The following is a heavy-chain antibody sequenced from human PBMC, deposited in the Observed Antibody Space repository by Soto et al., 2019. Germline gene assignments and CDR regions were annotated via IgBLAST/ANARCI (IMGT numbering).Heavy chain of an antibody. V-gene: IGHV4-34*01. D-gene: IGHD2-2*01. CDR2: INHSGST. CDR1: VGSFSGYY. Sequence: SETLSLTCSVYVGSFSGYYWSWIRQPPGKGLEWIGEINHSGSTNCNPSLKSRVTISVDTSKNQFSLKLSSVTAADTAVYYCARLPFSSYYGMDVWGQGTTVTV. CDR3: ARLPFSSYYGMDV. J-gene: IGHJ6*02.